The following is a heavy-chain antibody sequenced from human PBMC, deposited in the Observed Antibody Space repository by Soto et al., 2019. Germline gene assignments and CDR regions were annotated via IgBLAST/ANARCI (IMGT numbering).Heavy chain of an antibody. D-gene: IGHD3-22*01. Sequence: QVQLQQWGAGLLKPSETLSLTCAVYGGSFSGYYWSWIRQPPGKGLEWIGEINHSGSTNYNPSLKSPVTILLDTSKNQFSLKLSSVTAADTAVYYCARARYYYDSSGYSAGCWFDPWGQGTLVTVSS. CDR2: INHSGST. J-gene: IGHJ5*02. CDR3: ARARYYYDSSGYSAGCWFDP. V-gene: IGHV4-34*01. CDR1: GGSFSGYY.